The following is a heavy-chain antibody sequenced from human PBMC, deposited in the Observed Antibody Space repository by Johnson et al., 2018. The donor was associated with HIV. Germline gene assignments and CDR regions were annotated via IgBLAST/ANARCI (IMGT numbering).Heavy chain of an antibody. D-gene: IGHD6-13*01. CDR2: IKQDGSEK. CDR1: GFTFSNAW. J-gene: IGHJ3*02. Sequence: VQLVESGGGLVKPGGSLRLSCAASGFTFSNAWMSWVRQAPGKGLEWVANIKQDGSEKYYVDSVKGRFTISRDNAKNSLYLQMNSLRAEDTALYYCATDGYSSSWNRDAFDIWGQGTMVTVSS. V-gene: IGHV3-7*03. CDR3: ATDGYSSSWNRDAFDI.